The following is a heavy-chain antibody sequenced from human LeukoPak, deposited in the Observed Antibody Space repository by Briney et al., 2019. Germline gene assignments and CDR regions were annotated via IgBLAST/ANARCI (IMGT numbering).Heavy chain of an antibody. CDR2: IWYDERKT. Sequence: GGSLRLSCAASGYIFSNYGMHWVRQAPGKGLEWVAVIWYDERKTLYADSVKGRFTISRGKSTNTLYLQMNSLRAEDTAVYYCAKDRRSNYPLLDYWGQGTLVTVSS. V-gene: IGHV3-33*03. CDR3: AKDRRSNYPLLDY. D-gene: IGHD4-11*01. J-gene: IGHJ4*02. CDR1: GYIFSNYG.